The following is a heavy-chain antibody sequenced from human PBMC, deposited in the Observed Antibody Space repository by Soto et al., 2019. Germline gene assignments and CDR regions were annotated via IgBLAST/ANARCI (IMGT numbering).Heavy chain of an antibody. D-gene: IGHD6-13*01. CDR3: ARGPPRGIAAVGRGMDV. CDR1: GGSISSSNW. J-gene: IGHJ6*02. V-gene: IGHV4-4*02. CDR2: IYHSGST. Sequence: LETLSLTCAVSGGSISSSNWWSWVRQPPGKGLEWIGEIYHSGSTNYNPSLKSRVTISVDKSKNQFSLKLSSVTAADTAVYYCARGPPRGIAAVGRGMDVWGQGTTVTVSS.